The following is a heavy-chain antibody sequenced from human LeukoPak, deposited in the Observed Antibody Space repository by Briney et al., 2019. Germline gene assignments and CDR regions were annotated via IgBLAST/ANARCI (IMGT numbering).Heavy chain of an antibody. D-gene: IGHD4-11*01. CDR3: ANYHDYSNFQGAYYLDY. CDR2: IYYSGST. J-gene: IGHJ4*02. V-gene: IGHV4-59*08. CDR1: GGSISGYY. Sequence: SETLSLTCTVSGGSISGYYWSWIRQPPGKGLEWIGDIYYSGSTSYNPSLKSRVTISVDTSKNQFSLKLSSVTAADTAVYYCANYHDYSNFQGAYYLDYWGQGTLVTVSS.